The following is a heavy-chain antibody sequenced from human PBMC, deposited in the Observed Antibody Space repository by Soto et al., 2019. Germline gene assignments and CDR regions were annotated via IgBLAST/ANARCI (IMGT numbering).Heavy chain of an antibody. J-gene: IGHJ4*02. CDR2: ISYDGINK. CDR1: GFTFSSYA. V-gene: IGHV3-30*04. Sequence: QVQLVESGGGVVQPGRSLRLSCAASGFTFSSYAMHWVRQAPGKGLEWVTVISYDGINKYYADSVKGRFNISRDNSKNTLYLQMNSPRAEDTAVYYYARDRHRDSFDYWGQGTTVTVSS. CDR3: ARDRHRDSFDY.